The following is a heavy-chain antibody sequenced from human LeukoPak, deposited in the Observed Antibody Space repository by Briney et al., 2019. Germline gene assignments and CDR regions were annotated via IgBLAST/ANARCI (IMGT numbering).Heavy chain of an antibody. Sequence: GGSLRLSCAASGFTFSSYWMTWVRQAPGKGLEWVANIKQDGSEKYYVDSVKGRFTISRDNAKNSLYLQMNSLRAEDTAVYYCARGGYDSLFDYWGQGTLVTVSS. CDR1: GFTFSSYW. J-gene: IGHJ4*02. CDR2: IKQDGSEK. V-gene: IGHV3-7*03. D-gene: IGHD5-12*01. CDR3: ARGGYDSLFDY.